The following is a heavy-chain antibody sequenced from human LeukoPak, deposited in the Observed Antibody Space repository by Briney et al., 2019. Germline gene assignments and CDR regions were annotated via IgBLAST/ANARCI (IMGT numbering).Heavy chain of an antibody. CDR1: GFTFSSYS. CDR3: ARGPRSSWHHFDY. V-gene: IGHV3-21*01. D-gene: IGHD6-13*01. J-gene: IGHJ4*02. CDR2: ISSSSSYI. Sequence: GGSLRLSCAASGFTFSSYSMNWVRQAPGKGLEWVSSISSSSSYIYYADSVKGRSTISRDNAKSSLYLQMNSLRAEDTAVYYCARGPRSSWHHFDYWGQGTLVTVSS.